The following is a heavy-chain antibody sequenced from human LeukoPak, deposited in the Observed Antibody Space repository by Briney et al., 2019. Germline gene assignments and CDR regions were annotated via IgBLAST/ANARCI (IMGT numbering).Heavy chain of an antibody. CDR3: ASLRDGYNYYFDY. D-gene: IGHD5-24*01. CDR1: GGSFSGYY. V-gene: IGHV4-34*01. Sequence: SETLSLTCAVYGGSFSGYYWSWIRQPPGKGLEWIGEINHSGSTNYNPSLKSRVTISVDTSKNQFSPKLSSVTAADTAVYYCASLRDGYNYYFDYWGQGTLVTVSS. J-gene: IGHJ4*02. CDR2: INHSGST.